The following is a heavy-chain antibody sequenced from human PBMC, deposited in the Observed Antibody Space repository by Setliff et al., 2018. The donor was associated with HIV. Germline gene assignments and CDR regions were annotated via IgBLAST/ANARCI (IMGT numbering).Heavy chain of an antibody. V-gene: IGHV4-59*11. CDR3: ARAYYDSSGYYWGAFDI. D-gene: IGHD3-22*01. CDR2: IYYSGST. CDR1: SGSISSHY. J-gene: IGHJ3*02. Sequence: PSETLSLTCTVSSGSISSHYWSWIRQPPGKGLEWIGSIYYSGSTNYNPSLKSRVTISVDTSKNQFSLKLSSVTAADTAVYYCARAYYDSSGYYWGAFDIWGQGTMVTVSS.